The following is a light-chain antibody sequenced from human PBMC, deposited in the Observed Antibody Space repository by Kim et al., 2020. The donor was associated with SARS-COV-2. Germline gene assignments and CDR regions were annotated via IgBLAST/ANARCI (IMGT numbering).Light chain of an antibody. CDR3: QSADSSDTFWV. V-gene: IGLV3-25*03. Sequence: PGQTARITCSGDALPKQYVYWCQQKPGQAPVVVIYEDTERPSGIPERFSGSTSGTTVTLTISGVQAEDEADYYCQSADSSDTFWVFGGGTQLTVL. CDR2: EDT. CDR1: ALPKQY. J-gene: IGLJ3*02.